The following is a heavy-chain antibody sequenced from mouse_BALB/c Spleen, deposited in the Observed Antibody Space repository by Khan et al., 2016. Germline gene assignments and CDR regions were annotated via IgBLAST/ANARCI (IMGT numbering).Heavy chain of an antibody. J-gene: IGHJ1*01. CDR3: ARDVGDSNYGFWYCDV. V-gene: IGHV7-3*02. CDR2: IRNEANGFTT. D-gene: IGHD2-5*01. CDR1: GFTFTDYY. Sequence: EVELVESGGGLVQPGGSLRLSCATSGFTFTDYYMPWVRQPPGKALEWLGFIRNEANGFTTEYSASVKGRFTISRDNSQSILSLQMHTLSAEVSATYYCARDVGDSNYGFWYCDVWGAGTTVTVSS.